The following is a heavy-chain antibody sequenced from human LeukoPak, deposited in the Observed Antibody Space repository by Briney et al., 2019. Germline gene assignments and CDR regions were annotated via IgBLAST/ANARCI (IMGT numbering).Heavy chain of an antibody. V-gene: IGHV1-2*06. J-gene: IGHJ4*02. CDR1: GYTFTGNY. CDR2: INPNSGGT. D-gene: IGHD3-10*01. CDR3: FLWFGELLQGGY. Sequence: APVKVSCKASGYTFTGNYMHWVRQAPGQGLEWMGRINPNSGGTNYAQKFQGRVTMTRDTSISTAYMELSRLRSDDTAVYYCFLWFGELLQGGYWGQGTLVTVSS.